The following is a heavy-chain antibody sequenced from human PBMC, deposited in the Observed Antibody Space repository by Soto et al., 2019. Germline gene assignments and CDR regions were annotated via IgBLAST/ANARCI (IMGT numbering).Heavy chain of an antibody. V-gene: IGHV1-69*02. Sequence: QVQLVQSGAEVKKPGSSVKVSCKASGGTFSSYTISWVRQAPGQGLEWMGRIIPILGIANYAQKFQGRVTITADKSTSTAYMELSSLRSEDTAVYYCARASSSWDASDIWGQGTMVTVSS. CDR3: ARASSSWDASDI. J-gene: IGHJ3*02. CDR2: IIPILGIA. CDR1: GGTFSSYT. D-gene: IGHD6-13*01.